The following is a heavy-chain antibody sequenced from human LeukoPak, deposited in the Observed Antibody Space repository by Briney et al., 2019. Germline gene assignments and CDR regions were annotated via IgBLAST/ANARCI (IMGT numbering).Heavy chain of an antibody. CDR3: ARDSIGLLPRFDP. D-gene: IGHD2-15*01. CDR2: ISTYNGNT. CDR1: GYTFTTYA. J-gene: IGHJ5*02. Sequence: ASVKVSCKASGYTFTTYAISWVRQAPGQGLEWMGWISTYNGNTNYAQKFQGRVNMTRDMSTSTVYMELSSLRSEDTAVYYCARDSIGLLPRFDPWGQGTLVTVSS. V-gene: IGHV1-18*01.